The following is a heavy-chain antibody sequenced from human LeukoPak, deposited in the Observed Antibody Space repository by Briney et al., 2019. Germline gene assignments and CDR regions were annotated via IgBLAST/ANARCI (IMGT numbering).Heavy chain of an antibody. D-gene: IGHD6-6*01. CDR3: ARDGRATRPSYWFDS. J-gene: IGHJ5*01. V-gene: IGHV1-2*02. CDR1: GYTFSDYY. Sequence: GASVMVSCKASGYTFSDYYIHWVRRAPGQGLEWMGWINPNNGDTNYAQNFQGRVTMTRDTSISTAYMEMSRLRSDDTAVYYCARDGRATRPSYWFDSWGQGTLVTVSS. CDR2: INPNNGDT.